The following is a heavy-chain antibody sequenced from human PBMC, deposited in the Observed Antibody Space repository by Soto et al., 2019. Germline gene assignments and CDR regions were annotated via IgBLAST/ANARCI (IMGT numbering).Heavy chain of an antibody. Sequence: QLQLQESGSGLVKPSQTLSLTCAVSGGSISSGGYSWSWIRQPPGKGLEWIGYIYHSGSTYYNPPLKGRVTTSXXRXKXXFSLKLSSVTAADTAVYYCARGYGGNSDYYYGMDVWGQGTTVTVSS. CDR1: GGSISSGGYS. V-gene: IGHV4-30-2*01. D-gene: IGHD4-17*01. J-gene: IGHJ6*02. CDR2: IYHSGST. CDR3: ARGYGGNSDYYYGMDV.